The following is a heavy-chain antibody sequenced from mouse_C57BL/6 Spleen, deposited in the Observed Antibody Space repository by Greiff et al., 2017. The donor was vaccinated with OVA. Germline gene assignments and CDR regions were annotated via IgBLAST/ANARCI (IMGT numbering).Heavy chain of an antibody. D-gene: IGHD2-5*01. Sequence: QVQLQQPGAELVMPGASVKLSCKASGYTFTSYWMHWVKQRPGQGLEWIGEIDPSDSYTNYNQKFKGKSTLTVDKSSSTAYMPLSSLTSEDSAVYYCARLWALYSNRYFDVWGTGTTVTVSS. CDR1: GYTFTSYW. J-gene: IGHJ1*03. CDR3: ARLWALYSNRYFDV. V-gene: IGHV1-69*01. CDR2: IDPSDSYT.